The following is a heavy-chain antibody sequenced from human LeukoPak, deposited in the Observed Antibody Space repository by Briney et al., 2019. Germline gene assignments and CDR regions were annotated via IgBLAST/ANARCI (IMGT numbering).Heavy chain of an antibody. V-gene: IGHV3-30-3*01. Sequence: GGSLRLSCAASGFTFSSYAMHWVRQAPGKGLEWVAVISYDGSNKYYADSVKGRFTISRDNAKNSLYLQMNSLRAEDTALYYCAKDIAAAGTDAFDIWGQGTMVTVSS. CDR2: ISYDGSNK. CDR1: GFTFSSYA. J-gene: IGHJ3*02. D-gene: IGHD6-13*01. CDR3: AKDIAAAGTDAFDI.